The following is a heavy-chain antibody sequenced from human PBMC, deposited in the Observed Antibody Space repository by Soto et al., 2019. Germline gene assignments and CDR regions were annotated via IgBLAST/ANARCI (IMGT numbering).Heavy chain of an antibody. CDR1: GASLSSGSYY. CDR3: ARITYWVKDY. CDR2: FYYTGTT. D-gene: IGHD2-8*02. Sequence: SETLSLTCTVSGASLSSGSYYWSWIRQPPGKGLEWIGYFYYTGTTKYNPSLESRVTISADTSKNQFSLNLTSVTAADTAVYYCARITYWVKDYWGQGALVTVSS. J-gene: IGHJ4*02. V-gene: IGHV4-61*01.